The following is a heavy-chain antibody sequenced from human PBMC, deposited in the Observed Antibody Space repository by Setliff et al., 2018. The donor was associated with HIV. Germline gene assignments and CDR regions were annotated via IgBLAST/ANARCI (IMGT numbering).Heavy chain of an antibody. Sequence: HPGGSLRLSCAASGFTFSSYEMNWVRQAPGKGLEWVSYISSSGGTIYYADSVKGRFTISRDNAKKSLYLQMSSLRVEDTAVYYCARDYLYYNLYNGSSVYGMDVWGQGTTVTVSS. V-gene: IGHV3-48*03. CDR1: GFTFSSYE. D-gene: IGHD3-3*01. CDR3: ARDYLYYNLYNGSSVYGMDV. J-gene: IGHJ6*02. CDR2: ISSSGGTI.